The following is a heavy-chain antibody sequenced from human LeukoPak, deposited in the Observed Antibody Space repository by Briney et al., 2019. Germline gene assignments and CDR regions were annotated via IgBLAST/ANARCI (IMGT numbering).Heavy chain of an antibody. CDR1: GDSISSSS. CDR2: ISNNGKT. V-gene: IGHV4-59*08. Sequence: SETLSLTCTVSGDSISSSSWTWIRQSPGKGLESLGYISNNGKTKYKSSFEGRVTMSVDTSKSQSSLTLSFVTAADTAVYYCARRIFSGKFRHLLYSYMDVWGKGTTVIVS. D-gene: IGHD2/OR15-2a*01. J-gene: IGHJ6*03. CDR3: ARRIFSGKFRHLLYSYMDV.